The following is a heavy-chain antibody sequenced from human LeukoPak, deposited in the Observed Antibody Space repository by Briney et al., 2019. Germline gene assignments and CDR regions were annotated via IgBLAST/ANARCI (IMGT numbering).Heavy chain of an antibody. D-gene: IGHD3-22*01. CDR2: IYYSGST. J-gene: IGHJ6*02. CDR3: ARGNYDSSGYRPDYYYGMDV. Sequence: SETLSLTCTVSGGSISSSSYYWGWIRQPPGKGLEWIGSIYYSGSTYYNPSLKSRVTISVDTSKNQFSLKLSSVTAADAAVYYCARGNYDSSGYRPDYYYGMDVWGQGTTVTVSS. V-gene: IGHV4-39*07. CDR1: GGSISSSSYY.